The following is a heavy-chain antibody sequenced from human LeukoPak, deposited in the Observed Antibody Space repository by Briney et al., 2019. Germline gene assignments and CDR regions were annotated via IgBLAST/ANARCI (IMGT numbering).Heavy chain of an antibody. CDR1: GYTFTSYG. Sequence: ASVKVSCKASGYTFTSYGISWVRQAPGQGLEWMGWISAYNGNTNYAQKLQGRVTMTRDMSTSTVYMELSSLRSEDTAVYYCARDLGSGGSEPGAFDIWGQGTMVTVSS. V-gene: IGHV1-18*01. CDR2: ISAYNGNT. D-gene: IGHD2-15*01. J-gene: IGHJ3*02. CDR3: ARDLGSGGSEPGAFDI.